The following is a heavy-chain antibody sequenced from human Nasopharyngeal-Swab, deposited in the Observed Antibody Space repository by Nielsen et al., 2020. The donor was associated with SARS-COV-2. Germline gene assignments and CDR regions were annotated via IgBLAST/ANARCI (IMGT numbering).Heavy chain of an antibody. CDR2: IYSGGST. J-gene: IGHJ4*02. CDR3: ARGGSGYDPLDY. V-gene: IGHV3-53*04. Sequence: GESLQISCAASGFTVSSNYMNWVRQAPGKGLEWVSVIYSGGSTYYADPVKGRFTISRHISRNTLYLQMNSLRAEDTAVYFCARGGSGYDPLDYWGQGTLVTVSS. D-gene: IGHD5-12*01. CDR1: GFTVSSNY.